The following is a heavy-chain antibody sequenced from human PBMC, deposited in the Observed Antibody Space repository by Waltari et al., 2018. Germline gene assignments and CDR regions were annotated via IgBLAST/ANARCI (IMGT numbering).Heavy chain of an antibody. CDR2: FDPEDGET. D-gene: IGHD2-21*01. CDR3: ATIYGVYCGGDCPRGMDV. CDR1: GYTLPELS. J-gene: IGHJ6*02. V-gene: IGHV1-24*01. Sequence: QVQLVQSGAEVKKPGAPVKVSCKVSGYTLPELSMHWVRQAPGKGLEWMGGFDPEDGETIYAQKFQGRVTMTEDTSTDTAYMELSSLRSEDTAVYYCATIYGVYCGGDCPRGMDVWGQGTTVTVSS.